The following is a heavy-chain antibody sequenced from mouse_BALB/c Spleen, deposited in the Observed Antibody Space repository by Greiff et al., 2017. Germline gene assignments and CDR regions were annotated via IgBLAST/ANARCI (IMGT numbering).Heavy chain of an antibody. V-gene: IGHV3-2*02. CDR3: ARDWDGYAMDY. D-gene: IGHD4-1*01. J-gene: IGHJ4*01. CDR1: GYSITSDYA. Sequence: VQLKESGPGLVKPSQSLSLTCTVTGYSITSDYAWNWIRQFPGNKLEWMGYISYSGSTSYNPSLKSRISITRDTSKNQFFLQLNSVTTEDTATYYCARDWDGYAMDYWGQGTSVTVSS. CDR2: ISYSGST.